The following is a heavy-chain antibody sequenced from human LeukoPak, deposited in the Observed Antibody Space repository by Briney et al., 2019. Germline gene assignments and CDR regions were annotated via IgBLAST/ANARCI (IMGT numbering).Heavy chain of an antibody. CDR2: IYSGGST. CDR3: AKTGLTLVRGAYWYYMDV. J-gene: IGHJ6*03. V-gene: IGHV3-66*01. D-gene: IGHD3-10*01. Sequence: GGSLRLSCAASGFTVSSNYMSWVRQAPGKGLEWVSVIYSGGSTYYADSVKGRFTISRDNSKNTVYLQMNSLTAEDTAVYYCAKTGLTLVRGAYWYYMDVWGKGTTVTVSS. CDR1: GFTVSSNY.